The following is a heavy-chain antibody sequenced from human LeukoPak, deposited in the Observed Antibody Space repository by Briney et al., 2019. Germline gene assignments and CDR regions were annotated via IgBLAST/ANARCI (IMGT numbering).Heavy chain of an antibody. D-gene: IGHD7-27*01. Sequence: GGSLRLSCAASGVTFSTFWMDWVRQAPGKGLEWVANINQDGSEKYYMESVKGRFTISRDNAKNSLYLQMNSLRAEDTAVYYCAEQGTEWGQGTLVTVSS. CDR1: GVTFSTFW. CDR3: AEQGTE. V-gene: IGHV3-7*01. CDR2: INQDGSEK. J-gene: IGHJ4*02.